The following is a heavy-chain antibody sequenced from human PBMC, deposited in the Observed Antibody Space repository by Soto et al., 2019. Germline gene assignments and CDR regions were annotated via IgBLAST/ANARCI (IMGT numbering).Heavy chain of an antibody. Sequence: SETLSLTCTVSGGSISSYYWSWIRQPPGKGLEWIGYIYYSGSTNYNPSLKSRVTISVDTSKNQFSLKLSSVTAADTAVYYCARQEVTTLMDVWGKGTTVTVSS. D-gene: IGHD4-17*01. CDR1: GGSISSYY. CDR3: ARQEVTTLMDV. J-gene: IGHJ6*04. CDR2: IYYSGST. V-gene: IGHV4-59*08.